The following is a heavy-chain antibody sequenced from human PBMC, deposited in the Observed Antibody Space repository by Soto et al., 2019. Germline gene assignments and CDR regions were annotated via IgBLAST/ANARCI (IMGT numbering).Heavy chain of an antibody. CDR1: RFTFSYYA. Sequence: LXLSFAASRFTFSYYAMSWVRQAPGKGLEWVSAISGSGDSTYYADSVKGRFTVSRDNSKNTLFLQMSSLRAEDTAVYYCAKVVWGGDAYNDCWGQGTVVTDSS. CDR2: ISGSGDST. CDR3: AKVVWGGDAYNDC. J-gene: IGHJ4*02. V-gene: IGHV3-23*01. D-gene: IGHD3-16*01.